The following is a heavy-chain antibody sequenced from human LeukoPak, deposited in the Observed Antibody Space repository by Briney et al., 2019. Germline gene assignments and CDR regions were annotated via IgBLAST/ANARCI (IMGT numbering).Heavy chain of an antibody. V-gene: IGHV3-53*01. CDR2: IYSGGST. CDR3: ARMYDSSGFIRRAYFQH. D-gene: IGHD3-22*01. CDR1: GFTGSSHY. J-gene: IGHJ1*01. Sequence: GSLRLSCAASGFTGSSHYMSWVRPAPGKGLEWGSGIYSGGSTYYADSVKGRFTISRDNSKNTLYLQMNSLRAEDTAVYYCARMYDSSGFIRRAYFQHWGQGTLVTVSS.